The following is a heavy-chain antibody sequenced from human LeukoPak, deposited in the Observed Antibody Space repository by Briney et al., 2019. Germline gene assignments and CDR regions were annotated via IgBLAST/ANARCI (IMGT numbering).Heavy chain of an antibody. J-gene: IGHJ4*02. Sequence: SETLSLTCTVSGGSISSSSYSWGWIRQPPGKGLEWIGSIYYSGSTYYNPSLKSRVTISVDTSKNQFSLKLSSVTAADTAVYYCASPRVGATPFDYWGQGTLVTVSS. D-gene: IGHD1-26*01. CDR1: GGSISSSSYS. CDR3: ASPRVGATPFDY. CDR2: IYYSGST. V-gene: IGHV4-39*01.